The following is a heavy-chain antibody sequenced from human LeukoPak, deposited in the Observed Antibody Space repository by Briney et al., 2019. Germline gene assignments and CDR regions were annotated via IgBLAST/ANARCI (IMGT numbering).Heavy chain of an antibody. Sequence: QSGGSLRLSCAASGFTFSSYVMSWVRQAPGKGLEWVSGISGSGGSTYYADSVKGRFTISRDNSKNTLYLQLNSLRAEDTAVYYCAKPYSSSWYYFDYWGQGTLVTVSS. J-gene: IGHJ4*02. CDR3: AKPYSSSWYYFDY. CDR1: GFTFSSYV. CDR2: ISGSGGST. V-gene: IGHV3-23*01. D-gene: IGHD6-13*01.